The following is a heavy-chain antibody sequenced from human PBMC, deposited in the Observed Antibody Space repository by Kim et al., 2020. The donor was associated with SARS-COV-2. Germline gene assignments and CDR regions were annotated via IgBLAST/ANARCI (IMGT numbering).Heavy chain of an antibody. CDR2: INHSGST. CDR3: ARGYYGSGSYSLLNLSWFDP. D-gene: IGHD3-10*01. Sequence: SETLSLTCAVYGGSFSGYYWSWIRQPPGKGLEWIGEINHSGSTNYNPSLKSRVTISVDTSKNQFSLKLSSVTAADTAVYYCARGYYGSGSYSLLNLSWFDPWGQGTLVTVSS. J-gene: IGHJ5*02. CDR1: GGSFSGYY. V-gene: IGHV4-34*01.